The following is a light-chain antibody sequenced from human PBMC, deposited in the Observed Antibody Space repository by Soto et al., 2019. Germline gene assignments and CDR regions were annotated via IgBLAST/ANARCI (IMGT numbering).Light chain of an antibody. CDR2: GAS. CDR3: RQYGSSPS. V-gene: IGKV3-20*01. CDR1: QSVSSSY. Sequence: EIVLTQSPGTLSLPPGERATLSCRASQSVSSSYLAWYQQKPGQAPRLLIYGASSRATGIPDRFSGSGSGTDFTLTISRLEPEDFAVYYCRQYGSSPSFGGGTKVDIK. J-gene: IGKJ4*01.